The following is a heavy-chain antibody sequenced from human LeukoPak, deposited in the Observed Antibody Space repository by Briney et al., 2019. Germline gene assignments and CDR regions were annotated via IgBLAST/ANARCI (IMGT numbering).Heavy chain of an antibody. CDR1: GFTFSSYW. CDR3: ARDGSGWSYYYMDV. CDR2: IKQDGSEK. Sequence: GGSLRLSCAASGFTFSSYWMSWVRQAPGKGLEWVANIKQDGSEKYYVDSVKGRFTISRDNANNSLYLQMNSLRAEDTAVYYCARDGSGWSYYYMDVWGKGTTVTISS. D-gene: IGHD6-19*01. V-gene: IGHV3-7*01. J-gene: IGHJ6*03.